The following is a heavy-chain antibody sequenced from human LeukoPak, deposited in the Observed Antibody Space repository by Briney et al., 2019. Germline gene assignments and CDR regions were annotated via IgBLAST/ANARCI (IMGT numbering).Heavy chain of an antibody. Sequence: SVKVSCKASGGTFSSYAISWVRQAPGQGLKWMGGIIPIFGTANYAQKFQGRVTITADESTSTAYMELSSLRSEDTAVYYCARASRYGSGSYSTDYWGQGTLVTVSS. V-gene: IGHV1-69*13. CDR3: ARASRYGSGSYSTDY. CDR1: GGTFSSYA. J-gene: IGHJ4*02. D-gene: IGHD3-10*01. CDR2: IIPIFGTA.